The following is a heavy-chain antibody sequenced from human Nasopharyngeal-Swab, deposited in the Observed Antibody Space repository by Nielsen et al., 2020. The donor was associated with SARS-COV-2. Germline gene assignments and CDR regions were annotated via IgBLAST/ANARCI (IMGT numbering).Heavy chain of an antibody. J-gene: IGHJ4*02. CDR2: ISGSGGST. CDR1: GFTFSSYA. Sequence: GESLKISCAASGFTFSSYAMSWVRQAPGKGLEWVSAISGSGGSTYYADSAKGRFTISRDNSKNTLYLQMNSLRAEDTAVYYCAKDVDYDILTGSASNWGQGTLVTVSS. CDR3: AKDVDYDILTGSASN. V-gene: IGHV3-23*01. D-gene: IGHD3-9*01.